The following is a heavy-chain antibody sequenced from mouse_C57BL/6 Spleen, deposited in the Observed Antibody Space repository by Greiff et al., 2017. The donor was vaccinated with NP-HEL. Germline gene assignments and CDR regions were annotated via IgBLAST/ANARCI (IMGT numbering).Heavy chain of an antibody. Sequence: QVQLKDSGPGLVQPSQSLSITCTVSGFSLTSYGVHWVRQSPGKGLEWLGVIWSGGSTDYNAAFISRLSISKDNSKSQVFFKMNSLQADDTAIYYGARNYEYGLDWYFEVWGTGTTVTVSS. CDR1: GFSLTSYG. CDR3: ARNYEYGLDWYFEV. J-gene: IGHJ1*03. V-gene: IGHV2-2*01. D-gene: IGHD2-4*01. CDR2: IWSGGST.